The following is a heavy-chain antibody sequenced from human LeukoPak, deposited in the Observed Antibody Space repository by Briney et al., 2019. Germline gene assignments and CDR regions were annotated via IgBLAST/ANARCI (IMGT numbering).Heavy chain of an antibody. CDR1: GYTFTSYY. V-gene: IGHV1-46*01. CDR2: INPSGGST. D-gene: IGHD4-23*01. Sequence: GASVKVSCKASGYTFTSYYMHWVRQAPGQGLEWMGIINPSGGSTSHAQKFQGRVTMTRDTSTSTVYMELSSLRSEDTAVYYCARDRPSEHDYGGNSGIPYYWGQGTLVTVSS. CDR3: ARDRPSEHDYGGNSGIPYY. J-gene: IGHJ4*02.